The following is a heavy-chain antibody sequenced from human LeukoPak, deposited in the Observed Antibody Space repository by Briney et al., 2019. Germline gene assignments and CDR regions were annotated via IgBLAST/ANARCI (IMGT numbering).Heavy chain of an antibody. V-gene: IGHV4-34*01. D-gene: IGHD3-22*01. CDR3: AREQHRRDSSGYMALDAFDI. CDR1: GGSFSGYY. J-gene: IGHJ3*02. CDR2: INHSGST. Sequence: PSETLSLTCAVYGGSFSGYYWSWIRQPPGKGLEWIGEINHSGSTNYNPSLKSRVTISVDTSKNQFSLKLSSVTAADTAVYYCAREQHRRDSSGYMALDAFDIWGQGTMVTVSS.